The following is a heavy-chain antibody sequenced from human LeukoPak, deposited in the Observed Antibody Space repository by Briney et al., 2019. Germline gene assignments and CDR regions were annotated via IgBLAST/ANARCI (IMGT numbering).Heavy chain of an antibody. D-gene: IGHD3-10*01. CDR2: IKRDGNEK. CDR1: GFIFPNAW. CDR3: AKEGAYPIITYDS. V-gene: IGHV3-7*01. J-gene: IGHJ5*01. Sequence: GGSLRLSCAASGFIFPNAWMHWVRQAPGKGLEWVANIKRDGNEKNYVDSVKGRFSISRDNAKNSLYLQMDSLRAEDTAVYYCAKEGAYPIITYDSWGQGALVTVSS.